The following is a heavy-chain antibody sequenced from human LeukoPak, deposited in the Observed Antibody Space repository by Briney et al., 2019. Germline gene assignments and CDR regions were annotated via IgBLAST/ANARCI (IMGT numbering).Heavy chain of an antibody. J-gene: IGHJ4*02. CDR3: ARVRGVYYYDSSGPLDY. V-gene: IGHV3-7*03. Sequence: GGSLRLSCTASGFSFSGYWMTWVRQTPGKGLEWVANINQDGSKKSYVDSVRGRFTISRDSAKNSLYLQMNSLRAEDTALYYCARVRGVYYYDSSGPLDYWGQGTLVTVSS. CDR2: INQDGSKK. CDR1: GFSFSGYW. D-gene: IGHD3-22*01.